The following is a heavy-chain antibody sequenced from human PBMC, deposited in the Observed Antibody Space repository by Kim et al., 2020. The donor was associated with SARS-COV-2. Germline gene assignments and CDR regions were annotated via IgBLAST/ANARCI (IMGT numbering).Heavy chain of an antibody. CDR2: IYSGGNT. Sequence: GGSLRLSCAASGFIVSSNFMGWVRQAPGKGLEWVSIIYSGGNTYYADSVKGRFTISRDNSKNTIYLQLNSLRAEDTAVYYCARLGAAASHTYFDCWGQGTLVTVSS. V-gene: IGHV3-53*01. J-gene: IGHJ4*02. CDR3: ARLGAAASHTYFDC. D-gene: IGHD6-13*01. CDR1: GFIVSSNF.